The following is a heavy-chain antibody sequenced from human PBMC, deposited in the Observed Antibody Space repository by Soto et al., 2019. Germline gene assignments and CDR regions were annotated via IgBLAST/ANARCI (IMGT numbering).Heavy chain of an antibody. V-gene: IGHV4-34*01. CDR1: GGSFSGYY. CDR2: INHSGST. J-gene: IGHJ5*02. D-gene: IGHD2-15*01. CDR3: ARVGGGSCYSWFDP. Sequence: PSETLSLTCAVYGGSFSGYYWSWIRQRPGKGLEWIGEINHSGSTNYNPSLKSRVTISVDTSKNQFSLKLSSVTAADTAVYYCARVGGGSCYSWFDPWGQGTLVTVSS.